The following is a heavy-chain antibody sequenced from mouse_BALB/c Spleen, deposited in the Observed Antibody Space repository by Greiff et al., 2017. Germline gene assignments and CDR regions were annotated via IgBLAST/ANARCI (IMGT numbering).Heavy chain of an antibody. CDR1: GFAFSSYD. J-gene: IGHJ4*01. CDR2: ISSGGGST. CDR3: ARNYGYGDY. D-gene: IGHD2-2*01. V-gene: IGHV5-12-1*01. Sequence: DVKLVESGGGLVKPGGSLKLYCAASGFAFSSYDMSWVRQTPEKRLEWVAYISSGGGSTYYPDTVKGRFTISRDNAKNTLYLQMSSLKSEDTAMYYCARNYGYGDYWGQGTSVTVSS.